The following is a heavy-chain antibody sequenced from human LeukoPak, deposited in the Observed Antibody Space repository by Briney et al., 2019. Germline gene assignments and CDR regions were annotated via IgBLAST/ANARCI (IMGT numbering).Heavy chain of an antibody. V-gene: IGHV4-38-2*02. CDR3: ARLYSSGWYYFDY. Sequence: SETLSLTCTVSGYPISSGYYWGWIRQPPGKGLEWIGSIYHSGSTYYNPSLKSRVTISVDTSKNQFSLKLSSVTAADTAVYYCARLYSSGWYYFDYWGQGTLVTVSS. J-gene: IGHJ4*02. CDR2: IYHSGST. D-gene: IGHD6-19*01. CDR1: GYPISSGYY.